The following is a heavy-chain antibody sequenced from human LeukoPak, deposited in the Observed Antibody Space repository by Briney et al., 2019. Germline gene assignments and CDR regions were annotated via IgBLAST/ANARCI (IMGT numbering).Heavy chain of an antibody. CDR3: ARVRNDYKPRDPFDY. V-gene: IGHV1-18*04. CDR1: GYTFTSNG. D-gene: IGHD4-11*01. J-gene: IGHJ4*02. Sequence: ASVKVSFKASGYTFTSNGISWVRQAPGQGLEWMGWISTYNGNTNYAEKLQGRVTMTTDTPTSTAYMELRTLRSDDTAVYYCARVRNDYKPRDPFDYWGQGTLVTVSS. CDR2: ISTYNGNT.